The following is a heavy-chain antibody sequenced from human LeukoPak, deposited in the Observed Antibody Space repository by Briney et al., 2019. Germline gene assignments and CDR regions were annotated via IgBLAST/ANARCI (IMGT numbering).Heavy chain of an antibody. CDR2: IYYSGGT. CDR3: ARRVDTAMVTYFDY. D-gene: IGHD5-18*01. J-gene: IGHJ4*02. CDR1: GGSTRDYQ. V-gene: IGHV4-59*08. Sequence: SETLSLTCAVSGGSTRDYQWSWIRQPPGKGLEWIGYIYYSGGTNYNPSLKSRVTISVDTSKNQFSLKLSSVTAADTAVYYCARRVDTAMVTYFDYWGQGTLVTVSS.